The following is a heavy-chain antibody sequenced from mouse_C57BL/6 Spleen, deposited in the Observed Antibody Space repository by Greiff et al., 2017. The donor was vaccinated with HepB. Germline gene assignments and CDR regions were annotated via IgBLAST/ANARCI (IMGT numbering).Heavy chain of an antibody. CDR3: ASLIYYYGSSYFDY. J-gene: IGHJ2*01. CDR2: IYPGDGDT. V-gene: IGHV1-82*01. Sequence: QVQLKQSGPELVKPGASVKISCKASGYAFSSSWMNWVKQRPGKGLEWIGRIYPGDGDTNYNGKFKGKATLTADKSSSTAYMQLSSLTSEDSAVYFCASLIYYYGSSYFDYWGQGTTLTVSS. D-gene: IGHD1-1*01. CDR1: GYAFSSSW.